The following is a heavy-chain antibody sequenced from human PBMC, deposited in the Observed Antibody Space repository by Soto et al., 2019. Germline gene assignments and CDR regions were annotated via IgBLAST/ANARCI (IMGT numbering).Heavy chain of an antibody. CDR2: IGAADDP. Sequence: GGPLRLSCAASGFTLSAYDMHWVRQTTGKGLEWVSAIGAADDPYYLGSVKGRFTISRENAKNSLYLQMNSLRAEDTAVYYCARAYSGRLPRRADYYFAMDVWGQGTTVTAP. CDR1: GFTLSAYD. CDR3: ARAYSGRLPRRADYYFAMDV. D-gene: IGHD2-15*01. J-gene: IGHJ6*02. V-gene: IGHV3-13*05.